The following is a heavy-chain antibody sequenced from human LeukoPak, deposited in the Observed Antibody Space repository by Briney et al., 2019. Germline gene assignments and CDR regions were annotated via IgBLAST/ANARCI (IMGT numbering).Heavy chain of an antibody. D-gene: IGHD2-15*01. CDR1: GFTFSDYY. Sequence: GGSLRLSCVASGFTFSDYYMTWIRQAPGRGLEWISYINGSSGDTKYADSVKGRFTISRDNAKNSVYLLMNSLRAEDTAVYYCARRGTTYCTVDSCHPNWFDPWGQGTLVTVSS. V-gene: IGHV3-11*03. J-gene: IGHJ5*02. CDR3: ARRGTTYCTVDSCHPNWFDP. CDR2: INGSSGDT.